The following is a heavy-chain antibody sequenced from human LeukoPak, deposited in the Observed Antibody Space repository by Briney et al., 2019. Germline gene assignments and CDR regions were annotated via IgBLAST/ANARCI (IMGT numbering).Heavy chain of an antibody. J-gene: IGHJ5*02. Sequence: SETLSLTCTVSGGSISSSSYYWGWIRQPPGKGLEWIGSIYYSGSTYYNPSLKSRVTISVDTSKNQFSLKLSSVTAADTAVCYCARPLDYYERGWFDPWGQGTLVTVSS. CDR3: ARPLDYYERGWFDP. D-gene: IGHD3-22*01. CDR2: IYYSGST. V-gene: IGHV4-39*01. CDR1: GGSISSSSYY.